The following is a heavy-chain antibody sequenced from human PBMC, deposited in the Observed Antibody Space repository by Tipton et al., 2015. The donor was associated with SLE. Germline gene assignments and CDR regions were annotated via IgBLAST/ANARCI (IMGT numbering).Heavy chain of an antibody. CDR2: IYTSGST. D-gene: IGHD2-2*01. J-gene: IGHJ4*02. CDR1: DGSIDRYF. CDR3: ARPIYCTSTFCSGPLHY. Sequence: TLSLTCTVSDGSIDRYFWNWIRQPPGKGLEWIGRIYTSGSTNYNPSLKSRVTISVDTSKNQFSLKVTSATAADTAIYYRARPIYCTSTFCSGPLHYWDQGTRVTVSS. V-gene: IGHV4-4*07.